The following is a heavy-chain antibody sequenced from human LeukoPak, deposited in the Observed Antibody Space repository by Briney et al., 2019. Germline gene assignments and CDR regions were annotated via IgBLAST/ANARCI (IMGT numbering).Heavy chain of an antibody. V-gene: IGHV3-74*01. Sequence: GGSLRLSCAASGFTFSSYWMHWVRQAPGKGLVWVSRINSDGSSTSYADSVKGRFTISRDNAKNTLYLQMNSLRAEDTAVYYCATSGGESYYDFWSGYYQGPYYFDYWGQGTLVTVSS. J-gene: IGHJ4*02. CDR2: INSDGSST. CDR1: GFTFSSYW. D-gene: IGHD3-3*01. CDR3: ATSGGESYYDFWSGYYQGPYYFDY.